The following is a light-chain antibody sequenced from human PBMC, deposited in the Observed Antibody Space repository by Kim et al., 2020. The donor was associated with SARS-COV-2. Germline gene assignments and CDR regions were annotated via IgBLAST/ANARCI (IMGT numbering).Light chain of an antibody. Sequence: IQLTQSPSSLSASVGDRVTITCRASQDINRYLACYQQKPGKAPKLLIYSASTLQSGVPSRFSGSESGTDFTLTISSLQPEDFATYYCQQLNDFPHTFGQGTKVDIK. CDR1: QDINRY. CDR3: QQLNDFPHT. CDR2: SAS. J-gene: IGKJ1*01. V-gene: IGKV1-9*01.